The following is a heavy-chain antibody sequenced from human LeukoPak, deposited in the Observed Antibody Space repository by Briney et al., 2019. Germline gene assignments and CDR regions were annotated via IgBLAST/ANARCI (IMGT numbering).Heavy chain of an antibody. J-gene: IGHJ4*02. Sequence: GGSLRLSCAASGFTFSDYYMSWIRQAPGKGLEWVSYISSSGSTIYYADSVKGRFTISRDNSKDTLFLQIYSLRIEDTAVYYCAKDGVAGYCRGGTCYSVDSWGQGTLVTVSS. D-gene: IGHD2-15*01. CDR2: ISSSGSTI. CDR3: AKDGVAGYCRGGTCYSVDS. CDR1: GFTFSDYY. V-gene: IGHV3-11*04.